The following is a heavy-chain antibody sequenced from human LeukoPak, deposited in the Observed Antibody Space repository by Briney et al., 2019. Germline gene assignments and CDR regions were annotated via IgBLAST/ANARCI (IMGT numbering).Heavy chain of an antibody. D-gene: IGHD3-10*01. V-gene: IGHV3-23*01. J-gene: IGHJ4*02. CDR1: GFTFSSYA. CDR2: ISGSGGST. Sequence: GGSLRLSCAASGFTFSSYAMSWVRQAPGKGLEWVSAISGSGGSTYYADSVKGRFTISRDNSKNTLYLQMSSLRAEDTAVYYCVKDGPDYYGSGTPDYWGQGTLVTVSS. CDR3: VKDGPDYYGSGTPDY.